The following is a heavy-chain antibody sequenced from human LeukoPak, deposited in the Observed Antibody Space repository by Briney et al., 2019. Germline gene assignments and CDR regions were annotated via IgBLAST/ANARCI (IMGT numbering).Heavy chain of an antibody. CDR1: GGSFSGYF. V-gene: IGHV4-34*01. CDR2: INHSGST. J-gene: IGHJ4*02. Sequence: SETLFLTCAVYGGSFSGYFWSWIRQPPGKGLEWIGEINHSGSTNYNPSLKSRVTISVDTSKNQFSLELSSVTAADTAVYYCARHLRSGAVDYWGQGTLVTVSS. CDR3: ARHLRSGAVDY. D-gene: IGHD4-17*01.